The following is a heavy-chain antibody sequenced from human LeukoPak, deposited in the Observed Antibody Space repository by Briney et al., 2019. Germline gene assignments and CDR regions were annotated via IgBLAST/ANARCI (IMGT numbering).Heavy chain of an antibody. J-gene: IGHJ5*02. Sequence: GGSLRLSCAASGFTFSSYSMNWVRQAPGKGLEWVSSISSSSSYIYYADSVKGRFTISRDNAKNSLYLQMNSLRAEDTAVYYCARGRLGSGSYYNRTNWFDPWGQGTLATVSS. CDR1: GFTFSSYS. V-gene: IGHV3-21*01. CDR2: ISSSSSYI. D-gene: IGHD3-10*01. CDR3: ARGRLGSGSYYNRTNWFDP.